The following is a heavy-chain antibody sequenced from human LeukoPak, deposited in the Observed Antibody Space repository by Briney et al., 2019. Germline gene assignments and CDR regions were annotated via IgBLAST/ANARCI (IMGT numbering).Heavy chain of an antibody. CDR2: INTSDGST. J-gene: IGHJ4*02. D-gene: IGHD5/OR15-5a*01. CDR3: ASSFYDLLVYFDY. V-gene: IGHV1-46*01. CDR1: GYTFTSYY. Sequence: ASLKVSCKASGYTFTSYYMHWVRHAPGQGLEWVGKINTSDGSTRYAQKFQGRVTMTRDMSTSTVYMELSSLRSEDTAVYYCASSFYDLLVYFDYWGQGTLVTVSS.